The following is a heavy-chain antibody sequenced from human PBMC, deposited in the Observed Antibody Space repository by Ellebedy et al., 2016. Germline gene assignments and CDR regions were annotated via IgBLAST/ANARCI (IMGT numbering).Heavy chain of an antibody. V-gene: IGHV3-21*06. CDR3: ARDGSEWSRDY. CDR2: IVSGTAT. J-gene: IGHJ4*02. Sequence: GESLKISCAASGFTFSIAGMTWVRQAPGKGLEWVATIVSGTATYYADSVKGRFIISRDNTKNSLFLQMNSLGVEDTAVYYCARDGSEWSRDYWGQGTLVTVSS. CDR1: GFTFSIAG. D-gene: IGHD3-3*01.